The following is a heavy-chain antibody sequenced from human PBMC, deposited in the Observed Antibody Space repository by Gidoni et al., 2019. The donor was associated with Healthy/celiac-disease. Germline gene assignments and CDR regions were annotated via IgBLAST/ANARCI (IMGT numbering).Heavy chain of an antibody. CDR3: ARSGDSSSWYFDYYYGMDV. CDR1: GFTFSSYS. Sequence: EVQLVESGGGLVKPGGSLRLSCAASGFTFSSYSMNWVRQAPGKGLEWVSSISSSSSYIYYADSVKGRFTISRDNAKNSLYLQMNSLRAEDTAVYYCARSGDSSSWYFDYYYGMDVWGQGTTVTVSS. CDR2: ISSSSSYI. V-gene: IGHV3-21*01. J-gene: IGHJ6*02. D-gene: IGHD6-13*01.